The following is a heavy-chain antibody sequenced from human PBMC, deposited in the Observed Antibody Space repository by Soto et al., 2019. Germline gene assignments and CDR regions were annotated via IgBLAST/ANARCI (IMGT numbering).Heavy chain of an antibody. CDR1: GFTFSNYW. J-gene: IGHJ2*01. V-gene: IGHV3-7*01. CDR3: ARRATTSAGYFDL. CDR2: IKQDGSEK. D-gene: IGHD1-26*01. Sequence: LRLSCAASGFTFSNYWMSWVRQAPGKGLEWVANIKQDGSEKNYKDSVKGRLTISRDNAKNSLSLQMNSLRVEDTAVYYCARRATTSAGYFDLWGRGTLVTV.